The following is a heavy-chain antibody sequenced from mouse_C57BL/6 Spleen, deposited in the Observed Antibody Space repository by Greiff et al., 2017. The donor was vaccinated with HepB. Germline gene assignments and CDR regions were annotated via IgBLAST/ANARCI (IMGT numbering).Heavy chain of an antibody. CDR2: IYPGSGST. Sequence: QVQLKESGAELVKPGASVKMSCKASGYTFTSYWITWVKQRPGQGLEWIGDIYPGSGSTNYNEKFKSKATLTVDTSSSTAYMQLSSLTSEDSAVYYCARSQGYDGSYFDYWGQGTTLTVSS. V-gene: IGHV1-55*01. CDR1: GYTFTSYW. CDR3: ARSQGYDGSYFDY. D-gene: IGHD2-2*01. J-gene: IGHJ2*01.